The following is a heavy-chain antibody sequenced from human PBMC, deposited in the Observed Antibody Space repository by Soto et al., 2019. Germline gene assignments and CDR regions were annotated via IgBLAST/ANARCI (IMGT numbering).Heavy chain of an antibody. V-gene: IGHV3-23*01. D-gene: IGHD2-2*01. J-gene: IGHJ4*02. CDR3: AKEPNIVVVPAAIDY. Sequence: GGSLRLSCGASGFTFSSYAMSWVRQAPGKGLEWVSAISGSGGSTYYADSVKGRFTISRDNSKNTLYLQMNSLRAEDTAVYYCAKEPNIVVVPAAIDYWGQGTLVTVSS. CDR1: GFTFSSYA. CDR2: ISGSGGST.